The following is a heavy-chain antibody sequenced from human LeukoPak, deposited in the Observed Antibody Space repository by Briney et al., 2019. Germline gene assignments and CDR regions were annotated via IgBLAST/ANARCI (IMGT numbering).Heavy chain of an antibody. CDR3: ARETSSSWYSGGGSGSYFDY. D-gene: IGHD6-13*01. V-gene: IGHV4-31*03. CDR1: GGSISSGGYY. CDR2: IYYSGST. Sequence: PSQTLSLTCTVSGGSISSGGYYWSWIRQHPGKGLEWIGYIYYSGSTYYNPSLKSRVAISVDTSKNQFSLKLSSVTAADTAVYYCARETSSSWYSGGGSGSYFDYWGQGTLVTVSS. J-gene: IGHJ4*02.